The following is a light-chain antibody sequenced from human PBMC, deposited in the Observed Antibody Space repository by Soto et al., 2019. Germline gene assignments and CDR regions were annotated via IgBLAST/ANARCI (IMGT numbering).Light chain of an antibody. J-gene: IGLJ2*01. CDR3: SSYAGRNNLVV. V-gene: IGLV2-8*01. Sequence: QSALTQPPSASGSPGQSVTISCTGTSSDFGGYNYVSWYQQHPGKAPKLMIYEVSKRPSGVPDRFSGSKSGNTASLTVSGLQAEDEADYYCSSYAGRNNLVVFGGGTKLTVL. CDR1: SSDFGGYNY. CDR2: EVS.